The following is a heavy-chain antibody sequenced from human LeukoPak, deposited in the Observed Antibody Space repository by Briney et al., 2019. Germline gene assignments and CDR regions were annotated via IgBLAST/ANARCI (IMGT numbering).Heavy chain of an antibody. CDR1: GFTFSSYS. D-gene: IGHD6-19*01. V-gene: IGHV3-48*02. Sequence: GGSLRLSCAASGFTFSSYSMNWVRQAPGKGLEWVSYISSSISVIYYADSVKGRFTISRDNAKNSLYLQMNSLRDEDTAVYYCARDQYSGHWYYALDIWGQGTMVTVSS. CDR3: ARDQYSGHWYYALDI. J-gene: IGHJ3*02. CDR2: ISSSISVI.